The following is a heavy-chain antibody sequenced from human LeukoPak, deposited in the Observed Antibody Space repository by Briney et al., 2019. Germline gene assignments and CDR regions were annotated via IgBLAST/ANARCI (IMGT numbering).Heavy chain of an antibody. Sequence: SETLSRTCAVYGGSFSGYYWSWIRQPPGKGLEWIGEISHSGSTDYNPSLKSRVTISADTSKNQFSLKLSSVTAADTAVYYSARIDYSDYENDAFDIWGQGTMVTVSS. D-gene: IGHD4-11*01. CDR1: GGSFSGYY. CDR3: ARIDYSDYENDAFDI. V-gene: IGHV4-34*01. J-gene: IGHJ3*02. CDR2: ISHSGST.